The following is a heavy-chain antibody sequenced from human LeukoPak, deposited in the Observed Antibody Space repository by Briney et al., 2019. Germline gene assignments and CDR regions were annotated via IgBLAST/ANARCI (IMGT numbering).Heavy chain of an antibody. D-gene: IGHD2-2*01. V-gene: IGHV4-34*01. CDR1: GGSFSGYY. CDR2: INHSGST. CDR3: ATKGADCSSTSCWFDP. Sequence: SETLSLTCAVYGGSFSGYYWSWIRQPPGKGLEWIGEINHSGSTNYNPSLKSRVTISVDTSKNQFSLRLSSVTVADTAVYYCATKGADCSSTSCWFDPWGQGTLVTVSS. J-gene: IGHJ5*02.